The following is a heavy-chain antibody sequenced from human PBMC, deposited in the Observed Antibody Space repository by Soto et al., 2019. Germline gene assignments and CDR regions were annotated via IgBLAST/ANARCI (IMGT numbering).Heavy chain of an antibody. Sequence: GGSLRLSCAASGFTFSSYGMHWVRQAPGKGLEWVAVISYDGSNKYYADSVKGRFTISRDNSKNTLYLQMNSLRAEDTAVYYCANVPIAVAGTDIRVYWGQGTLVTVSS. CDR1: GFTFSSYG. V-gene: IGHV3-30*18. D-gene: IGHD6-19*01. CDR2: ISYDGSNK. J-gene: IGHJ4*02. CDR3: ANVPIAVAGTDIRVY.